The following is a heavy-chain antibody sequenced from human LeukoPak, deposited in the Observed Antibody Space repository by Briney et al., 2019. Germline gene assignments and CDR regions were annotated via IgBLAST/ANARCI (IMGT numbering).Heavy chain of an antibody. V-gene: IGHV3-53*01. D-gene: IGHD5-12*01. CDR1: GFTVSSNY. Sequence: GESLKISCAASGFTVSSNYMSWVRQAPGKGLEWVSVIYSGGSTNFADSVRGRFTISRDNSKNTLYLQMNSLRAEDTAVYYCARGRYEFSAGMDVWGQGTTVTVSS. CDR3: ARGRYEFSAGMDV. J-gene: IGHJ6*02. CDR2: IYSGGST.